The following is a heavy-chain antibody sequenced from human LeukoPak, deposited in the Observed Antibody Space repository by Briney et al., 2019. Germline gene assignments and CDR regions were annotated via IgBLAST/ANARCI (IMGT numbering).Heavy chain of an antibody. J-gene: IGHJ4*02. CDR1: GGSISSGGYY. V-gene: IGHV4-30-4*08. CDR3: ARYADYYGSGNYYFDY. CDR2: IYYSGST. D-gene: IGHD3-10*01. Sequence: PSETLSLTCTVSGGSISSGGYYWSWIRQPPGKGLEWIGYIYYSGSTYYNPSLKSRVTISVDTSKNQFSLKLSSVTAADTAVYYCARYADYYGSGNYYFDYWGQGTLVTVSS.